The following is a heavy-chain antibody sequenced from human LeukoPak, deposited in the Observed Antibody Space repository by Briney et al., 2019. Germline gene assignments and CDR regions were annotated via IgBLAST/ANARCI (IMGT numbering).Heavy chain of an antibody. CDR2: IRSKANSYAT. Sequence: GGSLRLSCAASGFTFSGSAMHWVRQASGKGLEWVGRIRSKANSYATAYAASVKGRSTISRDDSKNTAYLQMNSLKTEDTAVYYCTRRADILTGYYIFDYWGQGTLVTVSS. CDR3: TRRADILTGYYIFDY. D-gene: IGHD3-9*01. V-gene: IGHV3-73*01. CDR1: GFTFSGSA. J-gene: IGHJ4*02.